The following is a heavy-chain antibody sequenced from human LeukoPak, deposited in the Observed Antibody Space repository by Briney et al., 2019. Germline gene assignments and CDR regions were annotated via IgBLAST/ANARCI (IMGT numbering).Heavy chain of an antibody. D-gene: IGHD3-10*01. V-gene: IGHV3-7*03. CDR3: AKVVMVRGVSPNWFDP. CDR1: GFTFSSYW. CDR2: IKQDGSEK. J-gene: IGHJ5*02. Sequence: GGSLRLSCAASGFTFSSYWMSWVRQAPGKGLEWVANIKQDGSEKYYVDSVKGRFTISRDNSKNTLYLQMNSLRAEDTAVYYCAKVVMVRGVSPNWFDPWGQGTLVTVSS.